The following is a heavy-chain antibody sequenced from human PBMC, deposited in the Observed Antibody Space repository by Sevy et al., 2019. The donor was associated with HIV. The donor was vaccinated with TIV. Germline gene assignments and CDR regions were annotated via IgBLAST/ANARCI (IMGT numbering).Heavy chain of an antibody. CDR1: GLTFRSDW. V-gene: IGHV3-74*01. CDR3: LSEGGDWFDP. J-gene: IGHJ5*02. Sequence: GGSLRLSCAASGLTFRSDWMHWVRQAPGKGLVWVSRINRDGSSTAYADSVKGRFTISRDNAKNTLYLQMNSLRAEDTSVYYCLSEGGDWFDPWGQGTLVIVSS. CDR2: INRDGSST. D-gene: IGHD3-16*01.